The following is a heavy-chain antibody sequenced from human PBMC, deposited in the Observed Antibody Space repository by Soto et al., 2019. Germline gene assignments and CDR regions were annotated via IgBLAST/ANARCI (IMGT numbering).Heavy chain of an antibody. V-gene: IGHV4-59*01. D-gene: IGHD2-21*02. CDR1: GGSISSYY. Sequence: SETLSLTCTVSGGSISSYYWSWIRQPPGKGLEWIGYIYYSGSTNYNPSLKSRVTISVDTSKNQFSLKLSSVTAADTAVYYCARDYCGGDCYWFDPWGQGTLVTVSS. CDR2: IYYSGST. CDR3: ARDYCGGDCYWFDP. J-gene: IGHJ5*02.